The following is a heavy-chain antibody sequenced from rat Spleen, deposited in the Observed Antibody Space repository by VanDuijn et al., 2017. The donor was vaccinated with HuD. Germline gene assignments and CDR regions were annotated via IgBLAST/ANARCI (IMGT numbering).Heavy chain of an antibody. J-gene: IGHJ2*01. CDR3: ARRHYGYTDYFDY. CDR2: ISSDGGDT. D-gene: IGHD1-9*01. Sequence: EVQLVESDGGLVQPGRSLKLSCAASGFTFSDYYMAWVRQAPTKGLEWVATISSDGGDTYYPDSVKGRFTISRDDAKSTLSLQMDSLRSEDTATYYCARRHYGYTDYFDYWGQGVMVTVSS. V-gene: IGHV5-25*01. CDR1: GFTFSDYY.